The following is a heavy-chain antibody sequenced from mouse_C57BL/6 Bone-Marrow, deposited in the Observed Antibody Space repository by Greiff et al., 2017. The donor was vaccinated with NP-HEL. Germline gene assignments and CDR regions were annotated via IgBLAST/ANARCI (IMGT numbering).Heavy chain of an antibody. Sequence: VHLVESGPELVKPGASVKISCKASGYAFSSSWMNWVKQRPGKGLEWIGRIYPGDGDTNYNGKFKGKATLTADKSSSTAYMQLSSLTSEDSAVYFCARLGYGRNYWGQGTLVTVSA. CDR2: IYPGDGDT. J-gene: IGHJ3*01. V-gene: IGHV1-82*01. D-gene: IGHD1-1*01. CDR1: GYAFSSSW. CDR3: ARLGYGRNY.